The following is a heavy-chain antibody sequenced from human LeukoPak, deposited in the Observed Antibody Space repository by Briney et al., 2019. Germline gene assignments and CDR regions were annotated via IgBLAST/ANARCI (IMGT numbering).Heavy chain of an antibody. Sequence: SGTLSLTCAVYGGPFSGYYWTWIRQPPGKGLEWIGEINHSGSTNYNPSLKSRVTISVDTSKNQFSLKLSSVTAADTAVYYCASGGWYRGYWGQGTLVTVSS. D-gene: IGHD6-19*01. CDR2: INHSGST. J-gene: IGHJ4*02. CDR3: ASGGWYRGY. CDR1: GGPFSGYY. V-gene: IGHV4-34*01.